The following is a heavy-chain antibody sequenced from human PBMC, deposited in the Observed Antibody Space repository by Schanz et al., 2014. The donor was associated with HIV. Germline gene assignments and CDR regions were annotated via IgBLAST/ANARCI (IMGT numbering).Heavy chain of an antibody. CDR1: GFTFSSYG. V-gene: IGHV3-33*01. D-gene: IGHD1-26*01. CDR2: IWYDGSNK. Sequence: QVQLVESGGGVVQPGRSLRLSYAASGFTFSSYGMHWVRQAPGKGLEWVAVIWYDGSNKYYADSVKGRFTISRDNFKNTLYLQMNSLRAEDTAVYYCARESHNPNSEWELPHFDYWGQGTLVTVSS. J-gene: IGHJ4*02. CDR3: ARESHNPNSEWELPHFDY.